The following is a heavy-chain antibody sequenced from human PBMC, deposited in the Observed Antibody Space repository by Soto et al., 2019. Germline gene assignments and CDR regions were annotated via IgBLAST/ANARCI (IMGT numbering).Heavy chain of an antibody. CDR2: IVQDGST. CDR3: AKSSAVAGAGTGSFDY. V-gene: IGHV3-23*01. J-gene: IGHJ4*02. Sequence: GGSLRLSCAASGFTFTTYSLSWVRQAPGKGPEWVSGIVQDGSTKYADSVRGRFTISRDNSKNTLYLQMNSLRAEDTAVYYCAKSSAVAGAGTGSFDYWGQGTLVTVSS. D-gene: IGHD6-19*01. CDR1: GFTFTTYS.